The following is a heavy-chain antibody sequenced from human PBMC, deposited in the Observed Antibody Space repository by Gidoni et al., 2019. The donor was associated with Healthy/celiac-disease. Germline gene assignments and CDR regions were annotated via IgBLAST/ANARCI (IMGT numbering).Heavy chain of an antibody. CDR2: IIPILGIA. D-gene: IGHD4-4*01. CDR1: GGTFSSYA. Sequence: QVQLVQSGAEVKKPGSSVKVSCKASGGTFSSYAISWVRQAPGQGLEWMGRIIPILGIANYAQKFQGRVTITADKSTSTAYMELSSLRSEDTAVYYCARATTTVKYYYYYYMDVWGKGTTVTVSS. V-gene: IGHV1-69*04. CDR3: ARATTTVKYYYYYYMDV. J-gene: IGHJ6*03.